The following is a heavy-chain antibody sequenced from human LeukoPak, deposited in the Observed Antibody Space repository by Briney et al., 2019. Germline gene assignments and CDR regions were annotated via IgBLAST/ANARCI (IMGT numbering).Heavy chain of an antibody. CDR1: GESFSGYY. CDR2: TNHSGST. V-gene: IGHV4-34*01. D-gene: IGHD2-15*01. Sequence: SETLSLTCAVYGESFSGYYWSWIRKPPGKGLEWVGETNHSGSTNNNSSLKSRLPISVDTYKTQFSLKLTSVTAADTAVYYCARDNRYCNGGYCSNWFDPWGQGTLVTVSS. J-gene: IGHJ5*02. CDR3: ARDNRYCNGGYCSNWFDP.